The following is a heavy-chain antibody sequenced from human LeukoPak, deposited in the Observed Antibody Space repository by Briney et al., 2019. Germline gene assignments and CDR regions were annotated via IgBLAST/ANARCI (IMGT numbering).Heavy chain of an antibody. V-gene: IGHV3-23*01. Sequence: PGGSLRLSCAASGFTFSDYWMHWVRQAPGKGLEWVSAISGSGGSTYYADSVKGRFTISRDKSKNTLYLQMNSLRVEDTAVYYCAKDRATVTPKCFDYWGQGTLVTVSS. J-gene: IGHJ4*02. CDR1: GFTFSDYW. D-gene: IGHD4-17*01. CDR2: ISGSGGST. CDR3: AKDRATVTPKCFDY.